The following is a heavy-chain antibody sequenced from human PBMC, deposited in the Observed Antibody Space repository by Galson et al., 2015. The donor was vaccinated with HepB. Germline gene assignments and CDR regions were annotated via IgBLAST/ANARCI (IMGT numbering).Heavy chain of an antibody. Sequence: SVKVSCKASGYTFTSYYMHWVRQAPGQGLEWMGIINPSGGSTSYAQKFQGRVTMTRDTSTSTVYMELGSLRSEDTAVYYCARDTRVEEADDAFDIWGQGTMVTVSS. V-gene: IGHV1-46*03. CDR1: GYTFTSYY. CDR3: ARDTRVEEADDAFDI. J-gene: IGHJ3*02. D-gene: IGHD1-1*01. CDR2: INPSGGST.